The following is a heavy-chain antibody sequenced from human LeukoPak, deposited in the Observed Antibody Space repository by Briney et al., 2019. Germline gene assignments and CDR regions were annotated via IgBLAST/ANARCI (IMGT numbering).Heavy chain of an antibody. CDR2: IRHDGSTK. J-gene: IGHJ4*02. CDR1: GLTFSGFE. Sequence: GGSLRLSCVGSGLTFSGFELNWVRQAPGKGLEWVSHIRHDGSTKTYADSVKGRFTISRDDAENSLYLQMNSLRAEDTAIYYCARRFRDWGQGILVTVSS. D-gene: IGHD5-24*01. V-gene: IGHV3-48*03. CDR3: ARRFRD.